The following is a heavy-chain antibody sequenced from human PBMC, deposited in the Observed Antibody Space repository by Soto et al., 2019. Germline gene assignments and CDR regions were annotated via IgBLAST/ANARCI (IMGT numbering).Heavy chain of an antibody. CDR2: IYYSGST. V-gene: IGHV4-30-4*01. CDR3: ARDQKARVGATKGGFDY. D-gene: IGHD1-26*01. Sequence: PSETLSLTCTVSGGSISSGDYYWSWIRQPPGKGLEWIGYIYYSGSTYYNPSLKSRVTISVDTSKNQFSLKLSSVTAADTAVYYCARDQKARVGATKGGFDYWGQGTLVTVS. J-gene: IGHJ4*02. CDR1: GGSISSGDYY.